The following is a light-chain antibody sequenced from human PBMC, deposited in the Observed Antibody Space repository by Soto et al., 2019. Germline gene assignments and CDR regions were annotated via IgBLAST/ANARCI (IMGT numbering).Light chain of an antibody. V-gene: IGKV1-5*01. CDR1: QSISNW. Sequence: DIQMTQSPSTLSASVGDRLTITCRARQSISNWLAWYQQRPGKAPKLLIFDASSLESGVPSRFSGSGSGTEFNLTISRLQPDDFATHYCQQYNTYSKTFGQGTKVDIK. CDR2: DAS. CDR3: QQYNTYSKT. J-gene: IGKJ1*01.